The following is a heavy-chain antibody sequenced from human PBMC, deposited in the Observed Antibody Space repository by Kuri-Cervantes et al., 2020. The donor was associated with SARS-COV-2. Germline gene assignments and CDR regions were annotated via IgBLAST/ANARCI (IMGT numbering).Heavy chain of an antibody. Sequence: GGSLRLSCAVSGFTFSNYGMNWVRQAPGKGLEWVAHINSISSNIGYADSVKGRFTISRDNAKNSLYLQMNSLRAEDTAVYYCARVRNDYYYYYYMDVWGKGTTVTVSS. CDR2: INSISSNI. J-gene: IGHJ6*03. V-gene: IGHV3-48*04. CDR1: GFTFSNYG. CDR3: ARVRNDYYYYYYMDV.